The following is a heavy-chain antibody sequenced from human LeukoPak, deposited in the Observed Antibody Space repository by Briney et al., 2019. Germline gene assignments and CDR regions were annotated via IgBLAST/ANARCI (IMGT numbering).Heavy chain of an antibody. CDR2: ISSSSSHI. D-gene: IGHD3-22*01. Sequence: GGSLRLSCAASGFTFSSYSMNWVRQAPGKGLEWVSSISSSSSHIYYADSVKGRFTISRDNAKNSLYLQMNSLRAEDTAVYYCARTHYYDSIGSNTDYWGQGTLVTVSS. V-gene: IGHV3-21*01. CDR3: ARTHYYDSIGSNTDY. CDR1: GFTFSSYS. J-gene: IGHJ4*02.